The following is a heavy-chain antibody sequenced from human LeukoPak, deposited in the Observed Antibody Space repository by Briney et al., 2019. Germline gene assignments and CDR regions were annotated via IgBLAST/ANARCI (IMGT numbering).Heavy chain of an antibody. CDR2: ISYDGSNK. CDR1: GFTFSSYA. D-gene: IGHD5-18*01. J-gene: IGHJ4*02. Sequence: PGGSLRLSCAASGFTFSSYAMHWVRQAPGKGLEWVAVISYDGSNKYYADSVKGRFTISRDNSKNTLYLQMNSLRAEDTAVYYCAKLAAMVTYWGQGTLVTVSS. CDR3: AKLAAMVTY. V-gene: IGHV3-30*18.